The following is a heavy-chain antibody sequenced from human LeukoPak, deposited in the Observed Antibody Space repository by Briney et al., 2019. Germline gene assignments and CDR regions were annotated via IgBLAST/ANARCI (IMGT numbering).Heavy chain of an antibody. J-gene: IGHJ4*02. V-gene: IGHV3-23*01. Sequence: GESLRLSCAASGFTFSNHAMSWVRQAPGKGLEWVSAISGSGGTTYYADSVKGRFTISRDNAKNSLYLQMNSLRAEDTAVYYCARESYWGSSAKGFDYWGQGTLVTVSS. CDR1: GFTFSNHA. D-gene: IGHD7-27*01. CDR2: ISGSGGTT. CDR3: ARESYWGSSAKGFDY.